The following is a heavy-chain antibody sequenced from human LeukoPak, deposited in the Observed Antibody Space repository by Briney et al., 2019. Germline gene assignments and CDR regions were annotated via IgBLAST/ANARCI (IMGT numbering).Heavy chain of an antibody. CDR3: ARDAANFIYYYDSSGYHDAFDI. J-gene: IGHJ3*02. V-gene: IGHV1-46*01. CDR1: GYTFTSYY. D-gene: IGHD3-22*01. CDR2: INPSGGST. Sequence: ASVKVSCKASGYTFTSYYMHWVRQAPGQGLEWMGIINPSGGSTSYAQKFQGRVTMTRDMSTSTVYMELSSLRSEDTAVYYCARDAANFIYYYDSSGYHDAFDIWGQGTMVTVSS.